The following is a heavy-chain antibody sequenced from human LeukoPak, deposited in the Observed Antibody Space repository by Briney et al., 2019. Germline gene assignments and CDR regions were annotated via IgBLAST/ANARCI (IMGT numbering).Heavy chain of an antibody. V-gene: IGHV3-21*01. D-gene: IGHD5-18*01. Sequence: PGGSLRLSCAASGFIFSSHSMDWVRQAPGKGLEWLSSISSMSSHIYYADSEKGRFTISRDNAKNLLFLQMNSLRAEDTAVYYCAREGAYGYGNALDYWGQGTLVTVSS. CDR3: AREGAYGYGNALDY. J-gene: IGHJ4*02. CDR1: GFIFSSHS. CDR2: ISSMSSHI.